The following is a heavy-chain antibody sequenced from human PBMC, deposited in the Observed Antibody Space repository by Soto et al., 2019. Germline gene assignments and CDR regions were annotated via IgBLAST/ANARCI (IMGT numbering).Heavy chain of an antibody. CDR2: ISAYNGNT. J-gene: IGHJ4*02. CDR3: ARDPGTRSDF. V-gene: IGHV1-18*01. D-gene: IGHD3-10*01. CDR1: GYTFTSYG. Sequence: QVQLVQSGAEGKKPGASVKVSCKASGYTFTSYGISWVRQAPGKGLGWMGWISAYNGNTNYAKRLQGRGTMTTDTSSSAAYMELRSLRSDDTAVYYCARDPGTRSDFWGQGTLVTVSS.